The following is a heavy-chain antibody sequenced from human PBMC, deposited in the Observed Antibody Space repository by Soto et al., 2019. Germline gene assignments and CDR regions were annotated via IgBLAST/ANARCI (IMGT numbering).Heavy chain of an antibody. CDR3: ERGRGYSSSGNWFDP. Sequence: QVQLQQWGAGLLKPSETLSLTCAVYGGSFSGYYWSWIRQPPGKGLEWIGEINHSGSTNYNPSLKSRVTISVDTSKNQFSLKLSSVTAADTAVYYCERGRGYSSSGNWFDPWGQGTLVTVSS. D-gene: IGHD6-13*01. V-gene: IGHV4-34*01. CDR1: GGSFSGYY. CDR2: INHSGST. J-gene: IGHJ5*02.